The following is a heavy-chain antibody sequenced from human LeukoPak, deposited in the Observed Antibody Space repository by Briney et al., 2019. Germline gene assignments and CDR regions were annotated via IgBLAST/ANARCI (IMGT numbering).Heavy chain of an antibody. CDR3: VRGRFSFDF. CDR2: AYYRSKWYI. Sequence: SQTLSLTCASSGDSISSNSAAAAWSWIRQSPSRGLEWLGRAYYRSKWYIDYASSVKSRVTVSPDTSKNQFSLQLNSVTPDDTAVYYCVRGRFSFDFWGLGTLVTVSS. J-gene: IGHJ4*02. V-gene: IGHV6-1*01. CDR1: GDSISSNSAAAA.